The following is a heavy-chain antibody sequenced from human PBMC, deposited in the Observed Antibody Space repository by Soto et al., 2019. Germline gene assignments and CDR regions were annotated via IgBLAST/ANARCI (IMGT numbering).Heavy chain of an antibody. V-gene: IGHV1-69*12. CDR3: ARVSALRIAAQMSWFDP. CDR2: IIPIFGTA. J-gene: IGHJ5*02. D-gene: IGHD6-6*01. CDR1: GGTFSSYA. Sequence: QVQLVQSGAEVKKPGSSVKVSCKASGGTFSSYAISWVRQAPGQGLEWMGGIIPIFGTANYAQKFQGRVTIPADESTSTAYMELSSLRSEDTAVYYCARVSALRIAAQMSWFDPWGQGTLVTVSS.